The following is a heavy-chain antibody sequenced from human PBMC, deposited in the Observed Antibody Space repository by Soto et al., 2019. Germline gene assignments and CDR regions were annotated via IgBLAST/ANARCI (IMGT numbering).Heavy chain of an antibody. D-gene: IGHD1-26*01. V-gene: IGHV4-61*01. CDR1: GGSVSSGSYY. CDR3: ARDGGSFDP. CDR2: IYYSGST. Sequence: SETLSLTCTVSGGSVSSGSYYWSWIRQPPGKGLEWIGYIYYSGSTNYNPSLKSRVTISVDTSKNQFSLKLSSVTAADTAVYYCARDGGSFDPWGQGTLVTVSS. J-gene: IGHJ5*02.